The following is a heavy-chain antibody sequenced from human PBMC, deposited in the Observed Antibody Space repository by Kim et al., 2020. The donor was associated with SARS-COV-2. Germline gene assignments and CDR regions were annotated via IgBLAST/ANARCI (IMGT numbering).Heavy chain of an antibody. J-gene: IGHJ6*02. D-gene: IGHD3-9*01. CDR2: INTNTGNP. V-gene: IGHV7-4-1*02. Sequence: ASVKVSCKASGYTFTSFAMNWVRQAPGQGLEWMGWINTNTGNPTYAQGFTGRFVFSLDTSVSTAYLQISSLKAEDTAVYYCAIVLRYFDWSIPRGMDVWGQGTTVTVSS. CDR1: GYTFTSFA. CDR3: AIVLRYFDWSIPRGMDV.